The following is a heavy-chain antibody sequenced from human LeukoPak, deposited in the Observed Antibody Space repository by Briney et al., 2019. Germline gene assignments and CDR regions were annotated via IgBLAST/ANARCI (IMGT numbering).Heavy chain of an antibody. CDR2: ISYDGSNK. CDR3: AKDQIRSSGWRPTFDY. J-gene: IGHJ4*02. V-gene: IGHV3-30-3*01. Sequence: GRSLRLSCAASGFTFSSYAMNWVRQAPGKGLEWVALISYDGSNKNYADSVKGRFTISRDNSKNTLYLQMNSLRAEDTAVYYCAKDQIRSSGWRPTFDYWGQGTLVTASS. D-gene: IGHD6-19*01. CDR1: GFTFSSYA.